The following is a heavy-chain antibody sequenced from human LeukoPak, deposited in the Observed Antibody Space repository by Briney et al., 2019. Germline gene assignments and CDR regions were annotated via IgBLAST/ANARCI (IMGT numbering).Heavy chain of an antibody. CDR3: ARGQLAYCGGDCSDAFDI. CDR2: IYHSGST. V-gene: IGHV4-30-2*01. Sequence: PSQTLSLTCAVSGGSISSGGYSWSWIRQPPGKGLEWIGYIYHSGSTYYNPSLKSRVTISVDRSKNQFSLKLSSVTAADTAVYHCARGQLAYCGGDCSDAFDIWGQGTMVTVSS. D-gene: IGHD2-21*02. CDR1: GGSISSGGYS. J-gene: IGHJ3*02.